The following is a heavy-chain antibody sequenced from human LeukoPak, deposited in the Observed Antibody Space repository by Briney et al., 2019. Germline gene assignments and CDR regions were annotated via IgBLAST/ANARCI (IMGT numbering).Heavy chain of an antibody. CDR1: GGSISSYY. CDR2: IYYSGST. J-gene: IGHJ4*02. CDR3: ARLYGSGRPHLDY. Sequence: SETLSLTCTVSGGSISSYYWSWIQQPPGKGLEWIGYIYYSGSTNYNPSLKSRVTISVDTSKNQFSLKLSSVTAADTAVYYCARLYGSGRPHLDYWGQGTLVTVSS. V-gene: IGHV4-59*01. D-gene: IGHD3-10*01.